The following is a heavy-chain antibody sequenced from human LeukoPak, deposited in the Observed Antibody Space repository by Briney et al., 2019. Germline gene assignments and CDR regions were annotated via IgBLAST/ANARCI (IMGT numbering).Heavy chain of an antibody. Sequence: ASVKVSCKASGYTFTGYYMHWVRQAPGQGLEWMGWINPNSGGTNYAQKFQGRVTMTRDTSISTAYMELSRLRSDDTAVYYCARSSGWYPTLDYWGQGTLVTVSS. V-gene: IGHV1-2*02. D-gene: IGHD6-19*01. CDR1: GYTFTGYY. CDR2: INPNSGGT. CDR3: ARSSGWYPTLDY. J-gene: IGHJ4*02.